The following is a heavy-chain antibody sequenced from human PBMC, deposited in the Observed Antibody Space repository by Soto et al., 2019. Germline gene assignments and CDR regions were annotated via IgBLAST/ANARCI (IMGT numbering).Heavy chain of an antibody. CDR2: IYYSGST. CDR1: GGSISSGDYY. Sequence: TLSLTCTVSGGSISSGDYYWSWIRQPPGKGLEWIGYIYYSGSTYYNPSLKSRVTISVDTSKNQFSLKLSSVTAADTAVYYCARDFRNYDSSGLINWFDPWGKGTLVTVSS. CDR3: ARDFRNYDSSGLINWFDP. V-gene: IGHV4-30-4*01. D-gene: IGHD3-22*01. J-gene: IGHJ5*02.